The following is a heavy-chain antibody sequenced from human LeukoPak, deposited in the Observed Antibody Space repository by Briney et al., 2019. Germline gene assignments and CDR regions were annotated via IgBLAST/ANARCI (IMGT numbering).Heavy chain of an antibody. J-gene: IGHJ6*02. D-gene: IGHD6-13*01. CDR1: GYTFTSYG. V-gene: IGHV1-18*01. Sequence: ASVKVSCRASGYTFTSYGISWVRQAPGQGLEWMGWISAYNGNTNYAQKLQGRVTMTTDTSTSTAYMELRSLRSDDTAVYYCARDGQQQLVLLGYYYYYGMDVWGQGTTVTVSS. CDR3: ARDGQQQLVLLGYYYYYGMDV. CDR2: ISAYNGNT.